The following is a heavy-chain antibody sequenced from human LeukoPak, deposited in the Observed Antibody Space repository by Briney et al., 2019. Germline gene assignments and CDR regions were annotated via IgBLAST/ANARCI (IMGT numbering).Heavy chain of an antibody. CDR3: ARTRDGPFDY. CDR1: GFTFSSYE. V-gene: IGHV3-48*03. J-gene: IGHJ4*02. CDR2: ISSSGSSI. D-gene: IGHD5-24*01. Sequence: PGGSLRLSCVVSGFTFSSYEMNWVRQAPGKGLEWLSHISSSGSSIQYADSVKGRFTISRDNAKNSLYLQMNSLRAEDTAVYYCARTRDGPFDYWDQGTLVTVSS.